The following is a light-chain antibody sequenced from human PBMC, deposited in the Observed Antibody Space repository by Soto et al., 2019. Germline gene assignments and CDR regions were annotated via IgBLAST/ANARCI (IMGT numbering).Light chain of an antibody. J-gene: IGLJ2*01. V-gene: IGLV2-8*01. CDR3: SSYAGSSNFGVA. Sequence: QSALTQPPSASGSPGQSVTISCTGTSGDVGGYNFVSWYQHHPGKAPKLMIYEVNKRPSGVPDRFSGSKSGNTASLTVSGLQAEDEADYYCSSYAGSSNFGVAFGGGTKVTVL. CDR2: EVN. CDR1: SGDVGGYNF.